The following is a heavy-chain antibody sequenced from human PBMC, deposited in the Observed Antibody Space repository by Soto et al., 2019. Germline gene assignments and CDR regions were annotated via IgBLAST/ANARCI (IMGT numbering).Heavy chain of an antibody. V-gene: IGHV3-30*14. D-gene: IGHD3-16*01. J-gene: IGHJ6*02. CDR3: ARDMLGRWLQSFHYGMAV. CDR2: ISYDGSNK. Sequence: QVQLVESGGGVVQPGRSLRLSCAASGFTFSSYAMHWVRQAPGKGLEWVAVISYDGSNKYYADSVKGRFTISRDNSKNTXXLQMNSLRAEDTAVYYGARDMLGRWLQSFHYGMAVWGQGTTVTVSS. CDR1: GFTFSSYA.